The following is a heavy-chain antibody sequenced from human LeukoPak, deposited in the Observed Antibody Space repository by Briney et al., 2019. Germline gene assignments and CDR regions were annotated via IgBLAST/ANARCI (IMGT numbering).Heavy chain of an antibody. Sequence: PSETLSLTCAVYGGSFSGYYWSWIRQPPGKGLEWIGYISYSGSTNYNPSLRSRVTISVDTSKNQFSLKLSSVTAADTAVYYCARGPRLYDSSGYLYWGQGTLVTVSS. J-gene: IGHJ4*02. CDR1: GGSFSGYY. V-gene: IGHV4-59*01. D-gene: IGHD3-22*01. CDR3: ARGPRLYDSSGYLY. CDR2: ISYSGST.